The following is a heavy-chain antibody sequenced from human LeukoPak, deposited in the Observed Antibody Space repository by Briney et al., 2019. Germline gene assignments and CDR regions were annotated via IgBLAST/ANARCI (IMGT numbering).Heavy chain of an antibody. Sequence: GGSLRLSCAACGFTFSSYSMHWVRQAPGKGREWVSSISSSSSNIYYADSVKGRFTISRDNAKNSLSLQMNSLRAEDTAVYYCAREIEAAGTRWFDPWGQGTLVTVSS. CDR1: GFTFSSYS. D-gene: IGHD6-13*01. V-gene: IGHV3-21*01. J-gene: IGHJ5*02. CDR2: ISSSSSNI. CDR3: AREIEAAGTRWFDP.